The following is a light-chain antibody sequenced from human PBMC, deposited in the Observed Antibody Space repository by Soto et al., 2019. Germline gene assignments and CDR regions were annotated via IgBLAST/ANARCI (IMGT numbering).Light chain of an antibody. V-gene: IGKV1D-13*01. J-gene: IGKJ3*01. Sequence: AIQLTQSPSSLSASVGDRVTITCRASQGIGDAIAWYQQKPGRPPKLLIYDASRLESGVPSRFSGSGSGTDVTLAISSLQPEDFTTYHCQQFNDYPFTFGPGTRVDIK. CDR2: DAS. CDR3: QQFNDYPFT. CDR1: QGIGDA.